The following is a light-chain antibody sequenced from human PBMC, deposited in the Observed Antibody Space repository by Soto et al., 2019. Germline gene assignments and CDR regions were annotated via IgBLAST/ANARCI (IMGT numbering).Light chain of an antibody. CDR2: DAS. V-gene: IGKV3-11*01. CDR1: QDIISS. Sequence: EIVLTQSPATLSLSPGETATLSCRASQDIISSLAWYQQKPGQAPRLLIYDASNRATGVPARFSGGGSGTDFTLSISSLVPEDFAVYYCQQRSKWPPLTFGGGTKVEIK. J-gene: IGKJ4*01. CDR3: QQRSKWPPLT.